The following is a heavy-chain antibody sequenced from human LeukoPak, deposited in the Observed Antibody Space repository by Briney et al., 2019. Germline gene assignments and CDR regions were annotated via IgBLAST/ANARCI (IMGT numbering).Heavy chain of an antibody. CDR2: IIPIFGTA. J-gene: IGHJ4*02. D-gene: IGHD3-22*01. Sequence: SVKVSCKASGYTFTSYGISWVRQAPGQGLEWMGGIIPIFGTANYAQKFQGRVTITADESTSTAYMELSSLRSEDTAVCYCARDGAHYYDSSGYYPIDYWGQGTLVTVSS. CDR1: GYTFTSYG. V-gene: IGHV1-69*13. CDR3: ARDGAHYYDSSGYYPIDY.